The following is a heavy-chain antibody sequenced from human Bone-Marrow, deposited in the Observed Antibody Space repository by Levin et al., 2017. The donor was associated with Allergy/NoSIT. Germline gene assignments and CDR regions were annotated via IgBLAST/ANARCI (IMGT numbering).Heavy chain of an antibody. J-gene: IGHJ4*02. CDR1: GFTVSSSY. Sequence: PGGSLRLSCAASGFTVSSSYLNWVRQAPGKGLEWVSVIYSGGRTYYADSVKGRFTISRDNSKNTLYLHMTSLRGEDTALYYCAREGGTSTFDLWGQGTLVTVSS. CDR3: AREGGTSTFDL. V-gene: IGHV3-53*01. CDR2: IYSGGRT. D-gene: IGHD3-16*01.